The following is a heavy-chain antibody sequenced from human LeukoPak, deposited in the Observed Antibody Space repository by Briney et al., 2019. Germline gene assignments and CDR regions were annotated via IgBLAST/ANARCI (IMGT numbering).Heavy chain of an antibody. Sequence: PGGSLRLSCAASGFTFSTYAMHWVRQAPGKGLEWVAVISYDGSNKYYADSVKGRFTISRDNSKNTLFLQMNSLRAEDTAVYYCAKAYPPRGQQINYWGQGTLVTVSS. CDR2: ISYDGSNK. CDR3: AKAYPPRGQQINY. J-gene: IGHJ4*02. D-gene: IGHD6-13*01. V-gene: IGHV3-30*04. CDR1: GFTFSTYA.